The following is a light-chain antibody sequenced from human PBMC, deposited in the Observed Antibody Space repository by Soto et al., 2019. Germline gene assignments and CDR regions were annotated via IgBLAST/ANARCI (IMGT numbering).Light chain of an antibody. Sequence: DLPMTQSPSSVSASVGDKVTISCRASEDVKSRLAWYQQTPGKAPNLLIFHASSLQSGVPSRFSGSGSGTDFTLTISSLEPEDFATYYCQQSDYFPVTFGGGTKVE. CDR3: QQSDYFPVT. V-gene: IGKV1-12*01. CDR1: EDVKSR. J-gene: IGKJ4*01. CDR2: HAS.